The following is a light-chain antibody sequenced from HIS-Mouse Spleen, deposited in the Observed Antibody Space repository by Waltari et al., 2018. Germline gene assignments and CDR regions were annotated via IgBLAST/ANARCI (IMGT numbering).Light chain of an antibody. CDR2: KDS. J-gene: IGLJ2*01. CDR1: VLAKKY. V-gene: IGLV3-27*01. Sequence: SYELTQPSSVSVSPGQTARITCSGDVLAKKYDRWFQQKPGQGPVLVLYKDSERASGIPERFSGSSSGTTVTLTISGAQVECEADYYCYSAADNNVVFGGGTKLTVL. CDR3: YSAADNNVV.